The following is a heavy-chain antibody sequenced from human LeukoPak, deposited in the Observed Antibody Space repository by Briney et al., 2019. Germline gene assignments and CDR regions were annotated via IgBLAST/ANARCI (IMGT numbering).Heavy chain of an antibody. Sequence: GGSLRLSCAASGFTFTNYGMHWVRQAPGKGLEWEAFIRYDGSNKYYADSVKGRFTISRDNSKNTLYLQMNSLRAEDTAVYYCAKDSAMRGNWFDPWGQGTLVTVSS. V-gene: IGHV3-30*02. CDR1: GFTFTNYG. D-gene: IGHD3-10*01. CDR2: IRYDGSNK. J-gene: IGHJ5*02. CDR3: AKDSAMRGNWFDP.